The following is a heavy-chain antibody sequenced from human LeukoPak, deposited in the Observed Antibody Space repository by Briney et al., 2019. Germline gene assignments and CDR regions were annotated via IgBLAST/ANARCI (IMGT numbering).Heavy chain of an antibody. Sequence: GASVKVSCKASEYTFTTDYIHWVRQAPGQGLEWMGIINPSGGSTTYAQKSQGRVIMTGDTSTSTVYMELRSLRSEDTAVYYCARARGSGSYYGHDYYYYYYMDVWGQGTTVTVSS. J-gene: IGHJ6*03. CDR1: EYTFTTDY. CDR3: ARARGSGSYYGHDYYYYYYMDV. D-gene: IGHD3-10*01. V-gene: IGHV1-46*01. CDR2: INPSGGST.